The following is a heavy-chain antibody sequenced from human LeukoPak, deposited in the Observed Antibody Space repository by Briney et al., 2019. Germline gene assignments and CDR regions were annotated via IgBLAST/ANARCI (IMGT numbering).Heavy chain of an antibody. CDR3: ARAPREWLLGYYFDY. CDR1: GFTVSSNY. J-gene: IGHJ4*02. CDR2: IKHDGSEK. Sequence: GGSLRLSCAASGFTVSSNYMSWVRQAPGKGLEWVANIKHDGSEKYYVDSVKGRFAISRDNAKNSLYLQMNSLGAEDTAVYYCARAPREWLLGYYFDYWGQGTLVTVSS. D-gene: IGHD3-3*01. V-gene: IGHV3-7*01.